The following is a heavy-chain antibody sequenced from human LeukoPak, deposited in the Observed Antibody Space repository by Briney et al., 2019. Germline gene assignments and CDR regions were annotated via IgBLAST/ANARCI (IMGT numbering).Heavy chain of an antibody. Sequence: ASVKVSCKTSGYTFTGYYIHWVRQAPGQGLEWMGWIYPKSGGTNYAQKFQGGVTMTRDTSITTAYMELTRLKFDGTAVYYCARVSTSGYRDWLDPWGQGTLVTVSS. D-gene: IGHD3-9*01. J-gene: IGHJ5*02. CDR3: ARVSTSGYRDWLDP. V-gene: IGHV1-2*02. CDR2: IYPKSGGT. CDR1: GYTFTGYY.